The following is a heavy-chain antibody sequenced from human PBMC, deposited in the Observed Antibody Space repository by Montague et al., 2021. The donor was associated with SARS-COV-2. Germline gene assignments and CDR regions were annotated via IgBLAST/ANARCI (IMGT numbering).Heavy chain of an antibody. CDR2: IWYDGSNK. CDR1: EFTFSNYG. Sequence: SLRLSCAASEFTFSNYGMHWVRQAPGKGLEWVAVIWYDGSNKYYADSVKGRFTISRDNSKNTMYMQMNSLRAEDTAVYYCARGSGGIGSYIDYWGQGTLVTVSS. V-gene: IGHV3-33*01. D-gene: IGHD6-13*01. J-gene: IGHJ4*02. CDR3: ARGSGGIGSYIDY.